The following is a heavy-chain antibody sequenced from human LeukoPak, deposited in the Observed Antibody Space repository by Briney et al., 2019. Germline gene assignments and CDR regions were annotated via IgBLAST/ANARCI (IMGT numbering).Heavy chain of an antibody. CDR2: INHSGST. Sequence: SETLSLTCAVYGGSFSSYYWSWIRQPPGKGLEWIGEINHSGSTNYNPSLKSRVTISVDTSKNQFSLKLSSVTAADTAVYYCARGSNRGRNVVVAAAIKFDYWGQGTLVTVSS. V-gene: IGHV4-34*01. J-gene: IGHJ4*02. CDR1: GGSFSSYY. D-gene: IGHD2-2*01. CDR3: ARGSNRGRNVVVAAAIKFDY.